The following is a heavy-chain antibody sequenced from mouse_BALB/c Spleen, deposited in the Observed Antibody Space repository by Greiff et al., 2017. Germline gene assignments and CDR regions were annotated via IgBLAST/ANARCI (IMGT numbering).Heavy chain of an antibody. CDR1: GYTFTDYN. CDR3: ARWGWVQGRFYAMDY. Sequence: EVKLMESGPELVKPGASVKISCKASGYTFTDYNMHWVKQSHGKSLEWIGYIYPYNGGTGYNQKFKSKATLTVDNSSSTAYMELRSLTSEDSAVYYCARWGWVQGRFYAMDYWGQGTSVTVSS. V-gene: IGHV1S29*02. D-gene: IGHD2-3*01. J-gene: IGHJ4*01. CDR2: IYPYNGGT.